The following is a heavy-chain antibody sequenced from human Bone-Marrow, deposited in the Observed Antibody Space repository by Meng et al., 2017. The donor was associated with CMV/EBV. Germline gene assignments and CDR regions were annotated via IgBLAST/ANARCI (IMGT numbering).Heavy chain of an antibody. J-gene: IGHJ6*02. V-gene: IGHV4-59*12. D-gene: IGHD3-3*01. CDR1: GGSISSYY. Sequence: SETLSLTCTVSGGSISSYYWSWIRQPPGKGLEWIGYIYYSGSTNYNPSLKSRVTISVDKSKNQFSLKLSSVTAADTAVYYCARTWYYYDFWSGYLYYYGMDVWGQGTTVTVSS. CDR3: ARTWYYYDFWSGYLYYYGMDV. CDR2: IYYSGST.